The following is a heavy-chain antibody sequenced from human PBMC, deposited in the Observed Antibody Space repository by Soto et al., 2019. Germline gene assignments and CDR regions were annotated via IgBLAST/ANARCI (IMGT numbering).Heavy chain of an antibody. Sequence: GGSLRLSCAASGFTFSSYVINWLRQAPGKGLEWVSYISISSSTRYYADSVRGRFTISRDNAKNSLYLQMNSLRDEDTAVYYCARGGGFFDYWGQGTLVTVSS. J-gene: IGHJ4*02. V-gene: IGHV3-48*02. CDR2: ISISSSTR. D-gene: IGHD3-10*01. CDR3: ARGGGFFDY. CDR1: GFTFSSYV.